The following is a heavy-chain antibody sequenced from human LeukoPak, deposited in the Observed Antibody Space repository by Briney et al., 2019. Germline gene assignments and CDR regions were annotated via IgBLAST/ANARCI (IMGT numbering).Heavy chain of an antibody. CDR2: IRTDGGEK. CDR3: AREHRHEGATVDS. V-gene: IGHV3-33*01. J-gene: IGHJ4*02. CDR1: GFTFRNYG. Sequence: GTSLRLSCAASGFTFRNYGMHWVRQAPGKGLEWVASIRTDGGEKYHADSVQGRFSISRDNAKNTLYLQMNSLRAEDTAVYYCAREHRHEGATVDSWGQGTLVTVSS. D-gene: IGHD1-26*01.